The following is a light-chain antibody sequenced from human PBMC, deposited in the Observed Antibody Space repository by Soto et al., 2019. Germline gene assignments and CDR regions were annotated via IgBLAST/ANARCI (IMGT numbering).Light chain of an antibody. J-gene: IGLJ3*02. V-gene: IGLV2-23*01. Sequence: QSALTQPASVSASPGQSITISCTGTSSDFGNYDLVSWYQQHPGKAPKLIIYEASKRPSGVSNRFSGSKSGNTASLTISELRAEDEADYYCYSYADSATRVFGGGTKVTVL. CDR2: EAS. CDR1: SSDFGNYDL. CDR3: YSYADSATRV.